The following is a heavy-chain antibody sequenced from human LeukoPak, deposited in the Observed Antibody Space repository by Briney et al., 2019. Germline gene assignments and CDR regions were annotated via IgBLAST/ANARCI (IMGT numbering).Heavy chain of an antibody. CDR1: GYTFTDYY. CDR3: ARLHQDYVWGSYRYTGAFDI. D-gene: IGHD3-16*02. CDR2: VNPNSGGT. Sequence: ASVKGSRKASGYTFTDYYMHWGRQAPGQGLEWMGRVNPNSGGTNYAQKFQGRVTMTRDTSLSTAYMELSRLRSDDTALYYCARLHQDYVWGSYRYTGAFDIWGQGTMVTVSS. J-gene: IGHJ3*02. V-gene: IGHV1-2*02.